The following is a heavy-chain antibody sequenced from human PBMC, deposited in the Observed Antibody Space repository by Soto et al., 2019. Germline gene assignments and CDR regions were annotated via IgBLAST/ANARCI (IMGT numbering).Heavy chain of an antibody. CDR3: ARSGRPGYYYYIMDV. CDR2: ISVYNGNT. V-gene: IGHV1-18*01. Sequence: SVKVSGKASGYTFTSYGVSWVRQAPGQGLEWMGWISVYNGNTKYAQKLQGRVTMTTDTSTSTAYMELRGLRSDDTAVYYCARSGRPGYYYYIMDVWGQGTTVTVSS. D-gene: IGHD3-10*01. CDR1: GYTFTSYG. J-gene: IGHJ6*02.